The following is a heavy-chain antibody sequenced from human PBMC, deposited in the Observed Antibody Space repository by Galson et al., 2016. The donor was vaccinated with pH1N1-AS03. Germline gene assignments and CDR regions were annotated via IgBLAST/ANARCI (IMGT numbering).Heavy chain of an antibody. CDR2: ISSTSGI. J-gene: IGHJ3*02. D-gene: IGHD6-19*01. CDR1: GFTFTTYS. CDR3: ARGIGGISGWGNAFDI. Sequence: SLRLSCAASGFTFTTYSMNWVRQAPGEGLEWVSYISSTSGIYYADTVKGRFTTSRDNSKKSLYLQMNSLRAEDMAVYYCARGIGGISGWGNAFDIWGQGSLVIVSS. V-gene: IGHV3-48*01.